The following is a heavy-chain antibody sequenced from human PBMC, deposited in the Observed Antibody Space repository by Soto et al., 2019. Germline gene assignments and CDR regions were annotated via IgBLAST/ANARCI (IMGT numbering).Heavy chain of an antibody. Sequence: PGGSLRLSCAASGFTFSSYAMSWVRQAPGKGLEWVSAISGSGGSTYYADSVKGRFTISRDNSKNTLYLQTNSLRAEDTAVYYCAKALPPRSGSYYNYYYYGMDVWGQGTTVTVSS. CDR2: ISGSGGST. D-gene: IGHD3-10*01. V-gene: IGHV3-23*01. CDR3: AKALPPRSGSYYNYYYYGMDV. CDR1: GFTFSSYA. J-gene: IGHJ6*02.